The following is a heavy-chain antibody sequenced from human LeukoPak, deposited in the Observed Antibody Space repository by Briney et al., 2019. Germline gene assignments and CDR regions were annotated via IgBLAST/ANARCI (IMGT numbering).Heavy chain of an antibody. D-gene: IGHD3-10*01. CDR2: ISSSGSII. V-gene: IGHV3-48*03. CDR1: GFTFSSYE. Sequence: GGSLRLSCAASGFTFSSYEMNWVRQASGKGLEFISYISSSGSIIYYADSVKGRFTISRDNAKNSLYLQMNSLRAEDTAVYYCARVRPDYYGSGTPPDYWGQGTLVTVSS. J-gene: IGHJ4*02. CDR3: ARVRPDYYGSGTPPDY.